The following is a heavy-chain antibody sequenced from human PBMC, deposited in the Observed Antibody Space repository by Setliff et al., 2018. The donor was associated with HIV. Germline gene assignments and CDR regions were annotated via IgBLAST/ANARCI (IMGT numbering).Heavy chain of an antibody. CDR2: INTHSGYT. CDR1: GYTFNNYG. D-gene: IGHD5-12*01. Sequence: ASVKVSCKASGYTFNNYGISWVRRAPGQGLEWMGWINTHSGYTNYAQNVQGRVTVTMDTSTSTAYMELRSLKSGDTAVYYCARGKTWLLFLDYWGQGTLVTVSS. V-gene: IGHV1-18*01. J-gene: IGHJ4*02. CDR3: ARGKTWLLFLDY.